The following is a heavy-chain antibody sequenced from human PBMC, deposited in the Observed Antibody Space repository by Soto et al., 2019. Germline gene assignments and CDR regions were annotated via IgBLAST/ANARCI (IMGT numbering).Heavy chain of an antibody. V-gene: IGHV4-39*01. CDR3: ARHYAVVLYHFDY. CDR1: GGSVSSSGNY. Sequence: QLQLQESGPGLVKPSETLSLTCTVSGGSVSSSGNYWGWIRQPPGKGLEWIGSIYYSGNTYYNPSLKSRVXXSXDXXKNQFSLKLSSVTAADTAVYYCARHYAVVLYHFDYWGQGTLVTVSS. CDR2: IYYSGNT. J-gene: IGHJ4*02. D-gene: IGHD2-15*01.